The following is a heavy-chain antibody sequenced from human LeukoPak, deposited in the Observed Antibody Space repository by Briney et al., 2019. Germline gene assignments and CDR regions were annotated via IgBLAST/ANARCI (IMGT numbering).Heavy chain of an antibody. CDR2: ISSSGSTI. Sequence: GGSLRLSCAASGFTFSSYEMNWVRQAPGKGLEWVSYISSSGSTIYYADSVKGRFTISRDNPKNSLYLQMNSLRAEDTAVYYCARARITETRYYYYGMDVWGQGTTVTVSS. V-gene: IGHV3-48*03. D-gene: IGHD3-10*01. J-gene: IGHJ6*02. CDR1: GFTFSSYE. CDR3: ARARITETRYYYYGMDV.